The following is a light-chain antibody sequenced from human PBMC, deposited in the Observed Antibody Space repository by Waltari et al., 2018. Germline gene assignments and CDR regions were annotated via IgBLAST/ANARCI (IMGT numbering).Light chain of an antibody. CDR1: NYNVGDQG. CDR3: STWDSSLGVWM. Sequence: QAGLTQPPPVSKGLRDTATLTRTGNNYNVGDQGEASLQQHQGHPPKLLSFRNNNRPSGISERFSASRSGNTISLTITGLQPEDEADYYCSTWDSSLGVWMFGGGTKLTVL. J-gene: IGLJ3*02. V-gene: IGLV10-54*04. CDR2: RNN.